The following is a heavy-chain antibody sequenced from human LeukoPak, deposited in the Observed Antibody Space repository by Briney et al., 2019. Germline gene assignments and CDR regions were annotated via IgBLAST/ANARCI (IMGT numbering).Heavy chain of an antibody. D-gene: IGHD3-10*01. Sequence: SETLSLTCTVSGGSISSYYWSWIRQPPGKGLEWIRYIYYSGSTNYNPSLKSRVTISVDTSKNQFSLKLSSVTAADTAVYYCARDSGSGRTFDYWGQGTLVTVSS. CDR2: IYYSGST. CDR1: GGSISSYY. V-gene: IGHV4-59*01. J-gene: IGHJ4*02. CDR3: ARDSGSGRTFDY.